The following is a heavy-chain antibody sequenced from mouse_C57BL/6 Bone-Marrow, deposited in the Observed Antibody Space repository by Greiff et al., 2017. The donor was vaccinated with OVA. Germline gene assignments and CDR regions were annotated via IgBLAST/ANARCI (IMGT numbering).Heavy chain of an antibody. CDR3: ARGAYYYGSPLGFAY. V-gene: IGHV1-81*01. CDR1: GYTFTSYG. CDR2: IYPRSGNT. Sequence: QVQLQQSGAELARPGASVKLSCKASGYTFTSYGISWVKQRTGQGLEWIGEIYPRSGNTYYNEKFKGKATLTADKSSSTAYMELRSLTSEDSAVYFCARGAYYYGSPLGFAYWGQGTLVTVSA. J-gene: IGHJ3*01. D-gene: IGHD1-1*01.